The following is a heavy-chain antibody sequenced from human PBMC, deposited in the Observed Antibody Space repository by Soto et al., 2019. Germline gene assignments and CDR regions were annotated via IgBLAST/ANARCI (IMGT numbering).Heavy chain of an antibody. CDR3: ARARDSSSWYMWFDP. CDR2: IIPIFGTA. V-gene: IGHV1-69*13. D-gene: IGHD6-13*01. CDR1: GGTFGSYA. J-gene: IGHJ5*02. Sequence: ASVKVSCKASGGTFGSYAISWVRQAPGQGLEWMGGIIPIFGTANYAQKFQDRVTITADESTSTAYMELSSLRSEDTAVYYCARARDSSSWYMWFDPWGQGTLVTVSS.